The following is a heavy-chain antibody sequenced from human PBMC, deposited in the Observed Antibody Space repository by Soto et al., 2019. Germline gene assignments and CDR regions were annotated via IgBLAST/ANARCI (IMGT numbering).Heavy chain of an antibody. CDR3: ARVLRAREWYFXY. CDR2: IYYSGNT. V-gene: IGHV4-39*07. J-gene: IGHJ4*02. Sequence: PSETLSLTCTVSGGSISSSSYCWGWIRQPPGKGLEWIGSIYYSGNTYYNPSLKSRVTISVDTAKNQFSLKLSSVTAADTAVYYCARVLRAREWYFXYWSQGTLVTVSS. D-gene: IGHD2-8*01. CDR1: GGSISSSSYC.